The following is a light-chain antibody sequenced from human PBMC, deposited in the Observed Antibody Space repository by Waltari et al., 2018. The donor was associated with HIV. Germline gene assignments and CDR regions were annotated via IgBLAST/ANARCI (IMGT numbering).Light chain of an antibody. CDR1: SGSIDSTY. Sequence: NFMLTQPHSVSESPGKTVTISCTRSSGSIDSTYVQWHQQRPPGSAPTSVIYEDNKRPSGCPDRFSGSIDSSSNSASLTIAGLKTEDEADYYCQSYDANTVVFGGGTKLTVL. V-gene: IGLV6-57*04. CDR3: QSYDANTVV. J-gene: IGLJ2*01. CDR2: EDN.